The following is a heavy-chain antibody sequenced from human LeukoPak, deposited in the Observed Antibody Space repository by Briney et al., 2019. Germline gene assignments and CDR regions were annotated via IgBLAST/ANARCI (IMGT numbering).Heavy chain of an antibody. CDR3: AKYQLEDYYYYYGMDV. V-gene: IGHV3-23*01. J-gene: IGHJ6*02. Sequence: AGGSLRLSCADSGFPFNEYGMHWVRQTPGKGLEWVSAISGSGGSTYYADSVKGRFTISRDNSKNTLYLQMNSLRAEDTAVYYCAKYQLEDYYYYYGMDVWGQGTTVTVSS. CDR1: GFPFNEYG. CDR2: ISGSGGST. D-gene: IGHD2-2*01.